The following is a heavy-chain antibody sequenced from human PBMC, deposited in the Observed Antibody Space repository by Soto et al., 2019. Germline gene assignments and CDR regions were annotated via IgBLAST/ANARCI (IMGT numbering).Heavy chain of an antibody. CDR2: IYYSGST. V-gene: IGHV4-31*03. CDR3: ARDGGGDFDWRSYYGMDV. J-gene: IGHJ6*02. Sequence: QVQLQESGPGLVKPSQTLSLTCTVSGGSISSGGYYWSWIRQHPGKGLEWIGYIYYSGSTYYNPXXKSRFTISVDXXKXQXXLKLSSVTAADTAVYYCARDGGGDFDWRSYYGMDVWGQGTTVTVSS. D-gene: IGHD3-9*01. CDR1: GGSISSGGYY.